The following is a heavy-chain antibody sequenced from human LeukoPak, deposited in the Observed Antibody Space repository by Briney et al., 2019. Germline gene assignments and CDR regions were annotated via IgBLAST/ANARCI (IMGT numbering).Heavy chain of an antibody. CDR1: GGSISGYY. CDR2: ISYSGST. Sequence: SETLSLTCTVSGGSISGYYWTWIWQPPGKGLQWIGYISYSGSTNYNPSLKSRVTMSVDTSKNQFSLNLSSVTAADTAVYCCAREFRASPDYWGQGTLVTVSS. CDR3: AREFRASPDY. D-gene: IGHD2-21*01. V-gene: IGHV4-59*01. J-gene: IGHJ4*02.